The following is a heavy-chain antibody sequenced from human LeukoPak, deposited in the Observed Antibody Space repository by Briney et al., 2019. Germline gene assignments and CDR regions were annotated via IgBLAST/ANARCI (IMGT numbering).Heavy chain of an antibody. Sequence: ASVTVSCTASAYTVTNYHMHCVRQAPGQGLERMGGINPSGGSTRYAQKFQGRVTMTRDTSTSTVYLELSSLRSEDTAVYYCAQSRYYYDSSDIWGQGTMVTVSS. D-gene: IGHD3-22*01. CDR2: INPSGGST. J-gene: IGHJ3*02. V-gene: IGHV1-46*01. CDR1: AYTVTNYH. CDR3: AQSRYYYDSSDI.